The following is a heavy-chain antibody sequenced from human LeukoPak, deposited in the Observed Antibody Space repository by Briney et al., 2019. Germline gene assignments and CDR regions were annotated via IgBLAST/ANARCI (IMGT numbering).Heavy chain of an antibody. V-gene: IGHV3-11*03. Sequence: GGSLRLSCAASGFIFSDYYMSWMRQAPGKGLEWLSYIDGSSSRTNYADSVKGRFTISRDNVKNSLYLQMNSLRAEDTAIYFCARRGTDYCTPSSCHPNWFAPWGQGTQVTVSS. CDR2: IDGSSSRT. CDR1: GFIFSDYY. CDR3: ARRGTDYCTPSSCHPNWFAP. J-gene: IGHJ5*02. D-gene: IGHD4-11*01.